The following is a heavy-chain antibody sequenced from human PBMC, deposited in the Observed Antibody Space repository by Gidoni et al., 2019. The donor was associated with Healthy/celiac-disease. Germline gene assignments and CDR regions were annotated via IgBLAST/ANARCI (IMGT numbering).Heavy chain of an antibody. D-gene: IGHD6-19*01. CDR2: INLNSGGT. V-gene: IGHV1-2*02. J-gene: IGHJ5*02. Sequence: QVQLVQSGAEVKKPGASVKVSCKASGYTFTGYYMHWVRQAPGQGLEWMGWINLNSGGTNDEQKFQGRVTMTRDTSISTAYMELSRLRSDDTAVYYCARALDSSGWYGSGWFDPWGQGTLVTVSS. CDR3: ARALDSSGWYGSGWFDP. CDR1: GYTFTGYY.